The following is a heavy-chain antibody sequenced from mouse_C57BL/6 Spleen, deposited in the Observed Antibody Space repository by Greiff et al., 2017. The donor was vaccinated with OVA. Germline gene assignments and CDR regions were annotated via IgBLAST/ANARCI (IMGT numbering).Heavy chain of an antibody. J-gene: IGHJ3*01. CDR1: GFTFSSYA. CDR2: ISDGGSYT. Sequence: DVKLVESGGGLVKPGGSLKLSCAASGFTFSSYAMSWVRQTPEKRLEWVATISDGGSYTYYPDNVKGRFTISRDNAKNNLYLQMSHLKSEDTAMYYCASRGEDYEPAWFAYWGQGTLVTVSA. D-gene: IGHD2-4*01. V-gene: IGHV5-4*03. CDR3: ASRGEDYEPAWFAY.